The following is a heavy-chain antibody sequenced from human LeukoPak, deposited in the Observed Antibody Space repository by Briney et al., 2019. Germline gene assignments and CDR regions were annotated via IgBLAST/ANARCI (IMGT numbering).Heavy chain of an antibody. D-gene: IGHD1-14*01. Sequence: PGGSLRLSCAASGFTFDDYAMHWVRQTPGKGLECVSLISEDGGDTWYADSVKGRFTISRDNSKNSLYLQMNSLRAEDTAFYYCAKDKTHGPGDYWGQGTLVTVPS. CDR1: GFTFDDYA. CDR3: AKDKTHGPGDY. V-gene: IGHV3-43*02. J-gene: IGHJ4*02. CDR2: ISEDGGDT.